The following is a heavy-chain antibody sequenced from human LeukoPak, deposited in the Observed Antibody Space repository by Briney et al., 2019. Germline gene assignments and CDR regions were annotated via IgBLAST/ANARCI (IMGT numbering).Heavy chain of an antibody. CDR1: GFTFSSYW. CDR2: INSDGSST. CDR3: AKAKYSSSWYDY. J-gene: IGHJ4*02. V-gene: IGHV3-74*01. Sequence: GGSLRLSCAASGFTFSSYWMHWVRQAPGKGLVWVSRINSDGSSTSYADSVKGRFTISRDNAKNTLYLQMNSLRAENTAVYYCAKAKYSSSWYDYWGQGTLVTVSS. D-gene: IGHD6-13*01.